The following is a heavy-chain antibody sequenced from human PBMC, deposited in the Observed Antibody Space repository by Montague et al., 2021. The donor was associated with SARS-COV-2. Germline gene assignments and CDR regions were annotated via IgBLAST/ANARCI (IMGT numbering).Heavy chain of an antibody. CDR2: INHSGST. CDR1: GGSFSSYY. V-gene: IGHV4-34*01. D-gene: IGHD2-21*01. J-gene: IGHJ4*02. CDR3: AREVRGRVVVVIAIPYYSLDV. Sequence: SETLSLTCAVYGGSFSSYYWSWIRQPPGKGLEWIGEINHSGSTNYNPSLKSRVTISVDTSKTQFSLKLTSVTAADTAVYYCAREVRGRVVVVIAIPYYSLDVWGQGTLVTVSS.